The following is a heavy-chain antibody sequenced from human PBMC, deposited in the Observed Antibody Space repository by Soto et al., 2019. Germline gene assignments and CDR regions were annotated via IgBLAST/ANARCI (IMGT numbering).Heavy chain of an antibody. CDR1: GYSFTTQW. CDR3: ATGGTDYSSSSYYYYGMDV. J-gene: IGHJ6*02. CDR2: IFPGDSDT. Sequence: GESLKISCKGSGYSFTTQWIGWVRQMPGKGLEWMGIIFPGDSDTRYSPSFQGQVTISADKSISTAYLQWSSLKASDTAMYYCATGGTDYSSSSYYYYGMDVWGQGTTVTVSS. V-gene: IGHV5-51*01. D-gene: IGHD6-6*01.